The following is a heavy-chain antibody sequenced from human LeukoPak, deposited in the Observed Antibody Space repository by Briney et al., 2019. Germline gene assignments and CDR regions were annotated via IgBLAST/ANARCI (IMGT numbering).Heavy chain of an antibody. CDR1: AGSISIYY. V-gene: IGHV4-59*01. CDR2: IFYSGST. Sequence: PSETLSRTGTVYAGSISIYYWGWLRHPQGKGLGWVGYIFYSGSTNSNTSLKRGVTISVDTSKTQFSLKRSSVTAADAAIYYCAATYYYASGAYYLLYHWGQGTLVTVSS. J-gene: IGHJ5*02. CDR3: AATYYYASGAYYLLYH. D-gene: IGHD3-22*01.